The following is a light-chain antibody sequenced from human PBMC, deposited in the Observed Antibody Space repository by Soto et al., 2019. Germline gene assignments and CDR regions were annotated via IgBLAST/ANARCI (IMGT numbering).Light chain of an antibody. CDR1: QSVRSTH. CDR2: GAS. J-gene: IGKJ5*01. V-gene: IGKV3-20*01. CDR3: QQYGTSPLT. Sequence: EIVVTQSPGTLSLSQGERATLSCRVSQSVRSTHLAWYQLKPGQAPRLFIYGASSRATGIPDRFSGSGSGTDFTLTISRLEPEDFAVYNCQQYGTSPLTFGQGTRLEIK.